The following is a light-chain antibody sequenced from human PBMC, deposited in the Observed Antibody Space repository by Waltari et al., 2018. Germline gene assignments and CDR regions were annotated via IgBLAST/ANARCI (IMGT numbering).Light chain of an antibody. CDR3: SSYTRSSTWV. CDR1: ISDVGAYQY. J-gene: IGLJ2*01. V-gene: IGLV2-14*01. CDR2: EAP. Sequence: QSALTQPASVSGSPGQSITISCTGTISDVGAYQYVSWYQHHPDKPPTLMIYEAPNRPAGISTRFSGSKSGNTASLTISGLQAEDEADYYCSSYTRSSTWVFGGGTKLTVL.